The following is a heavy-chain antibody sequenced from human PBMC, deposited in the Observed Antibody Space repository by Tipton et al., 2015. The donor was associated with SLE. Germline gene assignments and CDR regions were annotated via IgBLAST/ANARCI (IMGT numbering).Heavy chain of an antibody. V-gene: IGHV4-59*11. D-gene: IGHD2-2*01. Sequence: LRLSCTVSGGSISGHYWSWIRQPPGRGLEWIGYLYYTGITDYNPSLKSRVTISVDTSKNQFSLKLRSVTAADTAVYFCARYDCTTTRCYYFDYWGRGTLVTVSS. CDR1: GGSISGHY. CDR2: LYYTGIT. J-gene: IGHJ4*02. CDR3: ARYDCTTTRCYYFDY.